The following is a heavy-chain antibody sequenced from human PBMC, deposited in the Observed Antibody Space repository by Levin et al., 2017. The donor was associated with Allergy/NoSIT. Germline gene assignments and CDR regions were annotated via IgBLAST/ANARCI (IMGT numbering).Heavy chain of an antibody. J-gene: IGHJ5*02. CDR2: MNQAGSEK. V-gene: IGHV3-7*04. D-gene: IGHD5-12*01. CDR3: ARGGYGAFDP. Sequence: GESLKISCAASGFPFSDYWMSWVRQAPGKGLEWVASMNQAGSEKYYVDSVKGRFTISRDNAKNLLYLQMNTLRADDTAVYYCARGGYGAFDPWGQGTLVTVSS. CDR1: GFPFSDYW.